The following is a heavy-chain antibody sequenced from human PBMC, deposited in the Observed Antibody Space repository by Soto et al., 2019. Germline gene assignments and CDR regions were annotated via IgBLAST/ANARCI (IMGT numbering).Heavy chain of an antibody. V-gene: IGHV3-23*01. CDR1: GFTFSSYA. D-gene: IGHD3-22*01. CDR3: AKDLNYYDSSGYYFQH. CDR2: ISGSGGST. J-gene: IGHJ1*01. Sequence: GGSLRLSCAASGFTFSSYAMSWVRQAPGKGLEWVSAISGSGGSTYYADSVKGRFTISRDNSKNTLYLQMNSLRAEDAAVYYCAKDLNYYDSSGYYFQHWCQGTLVTVSS.